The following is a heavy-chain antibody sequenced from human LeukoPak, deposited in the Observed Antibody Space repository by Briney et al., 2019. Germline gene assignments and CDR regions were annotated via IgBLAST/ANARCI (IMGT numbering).Heavy chain of an antibody. Sequence: PGGSLRLSCAASGFTFSSYAMHWVRQAPGKGLEWVAVIWYDGSNKYYADSVKGRFTISRDNSKNTLYLQMNSLRAEDTAVYYCARIAAADSAFDYWGQGTLVTVSS. CDR2: IWYDGSNK. J-gene: IGHJ4*02. D-gene: IGHD6-13*01. CDR1: GFTFSSYA. V-gene: IGHV3-33*08. CDR3: ARIAAADSAFDY.